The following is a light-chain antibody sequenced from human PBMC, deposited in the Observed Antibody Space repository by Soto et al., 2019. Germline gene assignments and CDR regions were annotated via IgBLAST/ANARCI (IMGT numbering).Light chain of an antibody. CDR1: QSVSSSF. J-gene: IGKJ1*01. V-gene: IGKV3-20*01. Sequence: EIVLTQSPGTLSLSPGERATLSCRASQSVSSSFLAWYQQKVGQAPRLLIYGASSRATGIPERFSGSGSGTDFTLTISRLEPEDFAVYYCQQYGSSPPATFGQGTKVDIK. CDR2: GAS. CDR3: QQYGSSPPAT.